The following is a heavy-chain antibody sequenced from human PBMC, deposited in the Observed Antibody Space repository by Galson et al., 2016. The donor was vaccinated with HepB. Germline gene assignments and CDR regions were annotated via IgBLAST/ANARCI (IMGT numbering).Heavy chain of an antibody. CDR2: ISSSSLYI. V-gene: IGHV3-21*06. CDR1: GFNFSTFT. Sequence: SLRLSCAASGFNFSTFTVNWVRQVPGKGLEWVSSISSSSLYIYYADSLRGRFTVSRDNSKNSLFMQMNSLGAEDTAIFYCARWYRGTGSSLDFWGQGTLGTVSS. CDR3: ARWYRGTGSSLDF. J-gene: IGHJ4*02. D-gene: IGHD3-10*01.